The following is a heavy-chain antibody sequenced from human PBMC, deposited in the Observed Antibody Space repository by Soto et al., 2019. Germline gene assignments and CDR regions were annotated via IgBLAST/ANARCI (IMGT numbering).Heavy chain of an antibody. CDR2: INSDGSST. J-gene: IGHJ3*02. Sequence: LRLSCAASGFTFSSYWMHWVRQAPGKGLVCVSRINSDGSSTSYADSVKGRFTISRDNAKNTLYLQMNSLRAEDTAVYYCARATFIVGATAANDAFDIWGQGTMVTVSS. CDR1: GFTFSSYW. V-gene: IGHV3-74*01. D-gene: IGHD1-26*01. CDR3: ARATFIVGATAANDAFDI.